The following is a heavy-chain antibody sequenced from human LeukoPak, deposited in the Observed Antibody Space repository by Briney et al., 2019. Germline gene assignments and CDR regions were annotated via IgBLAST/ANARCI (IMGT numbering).Heavy chain of an antibody. D-gene: IGHD6-6*01. CDR1: GGSISSGSYY. J-gene: IGHJ4*02. Sequence: SEALSLTCTVSGGSISSGSYYWSWIRQPAGKGLEWIGRIYTSGSTNYNPSLKSRVTISVDTSKNQFSLKLSSVTAADTAVYYCARVSSSSSEPHDYWGQGTLVTVSS. V-gene: IGHV4-61*02. CDR3: ARVSSSSSEPHDY. CDR2: IYTSGST.